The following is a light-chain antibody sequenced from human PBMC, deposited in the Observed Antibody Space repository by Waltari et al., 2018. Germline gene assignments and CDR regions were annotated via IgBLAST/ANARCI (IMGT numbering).Light chain of an antibody. CDR1: KHIANY. CDR2: VAS. Sequence: DIQMTQSPSSLSASVGHTVTISCRASKHIANYLAWYQVRPGKSPRLLIYVASRLQSGVPSRFSGSGFGTDFTLTIRSLQPEDIATYYCQTYKTVPLTFGGGTKVEIK. V-gene: IGKV1-27*01. CDR3: QTYKTVPLT. J-gene: IGKJ4*01.